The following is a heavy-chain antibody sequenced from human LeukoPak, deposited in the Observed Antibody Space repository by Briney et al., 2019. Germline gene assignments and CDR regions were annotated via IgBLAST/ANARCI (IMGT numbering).Heavy chain of an antibody. CDR1: GYTSTSYG. D-gene: IGHD2-15*01. CDR3: AREPVVVVAPIYGMDV. Sequence: AAPVKVSCKASGYTSTSYGISWVRQAPGQGLEWMGWISAYNGNTNYAQKLQGRVTMTTDTSTSTAYMELRSLRSDDTAVYYCAREPVVVVAPIYGMDVWGQGTTVTVSS. CDR2: ISAYNGNT. J-gene: IGHJ6*02. V-gene: IGHV1-18*01.